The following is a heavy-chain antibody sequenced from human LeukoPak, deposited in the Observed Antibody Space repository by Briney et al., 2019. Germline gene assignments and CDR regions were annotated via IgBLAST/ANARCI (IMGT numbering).Heavy chain of an antibody. CDR3: AKVLATGYYYDS. V-gene: IGHV3-23*01. Sequence: GGSLRLSCAASGFTFDLFALLWVRQAPGKGLEWVCSISGPADSTHYADTVKGRFTISRDNSNNTLYLQMNNLRAEDTALYYCAKVLATGYYYDSWGQGTLVTVSS. D-gene: IGHD3-22*01. CDR2: ISGPADST. CDR1: GFTFDLFA. J-gene: IGHJ5*01.